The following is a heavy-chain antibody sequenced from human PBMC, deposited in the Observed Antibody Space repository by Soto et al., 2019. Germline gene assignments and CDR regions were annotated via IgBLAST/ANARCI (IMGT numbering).Heavy chain of an antibody. V-gene: IGHV6-1*01. CDR2: TYYRSKWYY. CDR3: VGGGYGGNAPRFGD. D-gene: IGHD3-3*01. CDR1: GDSVSSNGAT. J-gene: IGHJ4*02. Sequence: QVQLQQSGPGLLKPSQTLSLTCAISGDSVSSNGATWNWIRQSPSRGLEWLGRTYYRSKWYYDYAPSVNGRIIINPDTSNNHFSLQLNSVTPEDTAVYYCVGGGYGGNAPRFGDWGQGTLVTVSS.